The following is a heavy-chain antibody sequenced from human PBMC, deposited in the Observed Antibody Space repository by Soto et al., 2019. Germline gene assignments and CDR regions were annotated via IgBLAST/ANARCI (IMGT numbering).Heavy chain of an antibody. CDR2: TYYSGST. J-gene: IGHJ4*02. CDR1: GGSLSSSSYY. D-gene: IGHD3-9*01. Sequence: QLQLQESGPGLVKPSETLSLTCTVSGGSLSSSSYYWGWIRQPPGKGLEWIGSTYYSGSTYYNPSLKGRVTISVDTSKNHFSLKLSSVTAADTAVYYCARHDWAKPFDYWGQGTLVTVSS. CDR3: ARHDWAKPFDY. V-gene: IGHV4-39*01.